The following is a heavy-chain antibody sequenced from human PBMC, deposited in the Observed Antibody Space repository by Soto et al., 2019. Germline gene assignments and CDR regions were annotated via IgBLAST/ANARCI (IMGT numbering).Heavy chain of an antibody. Sequence: QVQLVQSGAEVRKPGSSVKVSCKASGVDFSGLGLGWVRQAPGQGLEWMGGIVPMLGIGSYAEKFRGRVTITADESTSTAYLELRSLTSTDTAVYYCAGDLGVSVRDYWGQGTLVIVSS. CDR2: IVPMLGIG. V-gene: IGHV1-69*01. CDR3: AGDLGVSVRDY. CDR1: GVDFSGLG. J-gene: IGHJ4*02. D-gene: IGHD2-8*01.